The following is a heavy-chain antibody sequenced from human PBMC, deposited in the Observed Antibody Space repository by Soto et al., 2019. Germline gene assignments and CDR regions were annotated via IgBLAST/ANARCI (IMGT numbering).Heavy chain of an antibody. CDR2: IDPSDSYS. CDR1: GYIFTTFW. V-gene: IGHV5-10-1*01. D-gene: IGHD3-22*01. J-gene: IGHJ6*02. CDR3: TRPLGKESSYFSYYKVMEF. Sequence: GESLKISCKASGYIFTTFWISWLRQMPGKGLEWMGRIDPSDSYSHYNPSFQGHVIMSVDRSTSTAFLRWSSLEASDTAIYYCTRPLGKESSYFSYYKVMEFWGQGPTATAPS.